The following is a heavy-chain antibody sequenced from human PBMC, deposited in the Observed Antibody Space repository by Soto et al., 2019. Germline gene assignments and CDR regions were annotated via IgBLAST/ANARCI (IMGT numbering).Heavy chain of an antibody. Sequence: SETLSLTCTVSGGSISSSSYYWGWIRQPPGKGLEWIGSIYYSGSTYYNPSLKSRVTISVDTSKNQFSLKLSSVTAADTAVYYCARPGIMITFGGVIPTWFDPWGQGTLVTVSS. D-gene: IGHD3-16*02. CDR3: ARPGIMITFGGVIPTWFDP. V-gene: IGHV4-39*01. CDR1: GGSISSSSYY. J-gene: IGHJ5*02. CDR2: IYYSGST.